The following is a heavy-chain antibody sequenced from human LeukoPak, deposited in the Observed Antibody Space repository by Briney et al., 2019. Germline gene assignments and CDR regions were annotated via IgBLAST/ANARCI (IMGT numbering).Heavy chain of an antibody. D-gene: IGHD1-26*01. CDR2: IYTSGST. CDR3: ARLGSSYYYYMDV. V-gene: IGHV4-61*02. CDR1: GGSISSGSYY. Sequence: SETLSLTCTVSGGSISSGSYYWSWIRQPAGKGLEWIGRIYTSGSTNYNPSLKSRVTITVDTTKNQFSLKLSLVTAADTAYYYCARLGSSYYYYMDVWGKGTTVTVSS. J-gene: IGHJ6*03.